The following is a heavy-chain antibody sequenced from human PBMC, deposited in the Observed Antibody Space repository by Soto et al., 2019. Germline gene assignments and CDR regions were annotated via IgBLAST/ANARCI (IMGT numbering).Heavy chain of an antibody. J-gene: IGHJ4*02. V-gene: IGHV4-34*01. CDR2: INHSGST. Sequence: SETLSLTCAVYGGSFSCYYLSWIRQPPGKGLEWIGEINHSGSTNYNPSLKSRVTISVDTSKNQFSLKLSSVTAAGTAVYYCARDSSSSFDYWGQGTLVTVSS. CDR3: ARDSSSSFDY. CDR1: GGSFSCYY. D-gene: IGHD6-6*01.